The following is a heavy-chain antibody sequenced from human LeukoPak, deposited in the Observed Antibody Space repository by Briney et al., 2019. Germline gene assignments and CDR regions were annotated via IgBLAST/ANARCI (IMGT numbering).Heavy chain of an antibody. Sequence: ASVKVSCKASGYTFTSYYMHWVRQAPGQGLEWMGIINPSGGSTSYAQKFQGRVTMTRDTSTSTVYVELSSLRSEDTAVYYCARGSLYYDSWSGYYPFDYWGQGTLVTVSS. CDR3: ARGSLYYDSWSGYYPFDY. CDR1: GYTFTSYY. V-gene: IGHV1-46*01. J-gene: IGHJ4*02. CDR2: INPSGGST. D-gene: IGHD3-3*01.